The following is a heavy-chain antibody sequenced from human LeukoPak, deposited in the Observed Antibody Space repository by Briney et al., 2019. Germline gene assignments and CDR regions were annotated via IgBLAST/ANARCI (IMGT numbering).Heavy chain of an antibody. J-gene: IGHJ5*02. CDR1: GFTFSSYA. CDR3: ARDPSRGACGYDWFDP. CDR2: ISYDGSNK. D-gene: IGHD1-1*01. Sequence: GRSLRLSCAASGFTFSSYAMHWVREAPGKGLEWVAVISYDGSNKYYADSVKRRFTISRDNSKNTLYLQMNSLRAEDTAVYYCARDPSRGACGYDWFDPWGQGTLVTVSS. V-gene: IGHV3-30-3*01.